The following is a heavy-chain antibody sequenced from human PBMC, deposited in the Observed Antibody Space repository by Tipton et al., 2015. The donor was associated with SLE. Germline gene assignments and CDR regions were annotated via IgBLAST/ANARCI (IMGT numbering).Heavy chain of an antibody. J-gene: IGHJ6*02. D-gene: IGHD3-22*01. CDR3: ARGEYYYDSSGYPMDV. V-gene: IGHV3-30*04. CDR2: ISLDGSNK. Sequence: SLRLSCAASGFSFSGYAMHWVRQAPGKGLEWVAVISLDGSNKYYADSVKGRFTISKDNSRNTLYQEMNSLRAEDTAVYYCARGEYYYDSSGYPMDVWGQGTTVTVSS. CDR1: GFSFSGYA.